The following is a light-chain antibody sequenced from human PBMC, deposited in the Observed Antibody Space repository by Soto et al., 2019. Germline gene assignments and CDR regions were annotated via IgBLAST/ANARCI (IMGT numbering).Light chain of an antibody. CDR1: QSVSNNY. CDR2: GAS. CDR3: QQSYSIPWT. V-gene: IGKV3-20*01. Sequence: EVVLTQSPGTLSLSPGERATLSCRASQSVSNNYLAWYQQKPGQAPRLLIYGASNRATGIPDRFSGSESGTDFTLTISSLQPEDFATYYCQQSYSIPWTFGQGTKVDIK. J-gene: IGKJ1*01.